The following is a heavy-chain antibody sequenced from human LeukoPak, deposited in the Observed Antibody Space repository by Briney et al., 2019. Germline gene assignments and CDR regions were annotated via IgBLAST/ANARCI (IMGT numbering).Heavy chain of an antibody. CDR2: IYYSGST. CDR3: ARGQRLRYFDWLPYGDWFDP. CDR1: GGSISSSSYY. J-gene: IGHJ5*02. Sequence: SETLSLTCTVSGGSISSSSYYWGWIRQPPGKGLEWIGSIYYSGSTYYNPSLKSRVTISVDTSKNQFSLKLSSMTAADTAVYYCARGQRLRYFDWLPYGDWFDPWGQGTLVTVSS. D-gene: IGHD3-9*01. V-gene: IGHV4-39*07.